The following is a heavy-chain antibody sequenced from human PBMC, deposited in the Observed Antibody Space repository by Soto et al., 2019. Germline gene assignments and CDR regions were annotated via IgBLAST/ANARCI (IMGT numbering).Heavy chain of an antibody. CDR3: AKDAVPYNGKWDWFDT. Sequence: QFFESGGDLVQPGGSLRVHCVASGFIFGDYAMSWVRQTPGKGLEWVSSVGGGGTDTYYAASVKGRFTISRDNSKSTLYLQMNILRAEDTAVYYCAKDAVPYNGKWDWFDTSGQGTLVIFSS. J-gene: IGHJ5*02. V-gene: IGHV3-23*01. CDR1: GFIFGDYA. D-gene: IGHD1-20*01. CDR2: VGGGGTDT.